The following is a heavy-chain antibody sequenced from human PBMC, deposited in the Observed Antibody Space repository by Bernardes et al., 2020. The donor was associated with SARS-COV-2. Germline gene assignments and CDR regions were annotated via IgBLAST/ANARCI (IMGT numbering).Heavy chain of an antibody. CDR3: AGGDYPQGGDY. Sequence: VGALILSCAVSGFSVRTTYMTWVRQAPGTGLEWVSIIYVGGSRYHADSVKGRFTISRDNSKNSLFLQMNSLRADDTAVYYCAGGDYPQGGDYWGQGTLVTVAS. CDR1: GFSVRTTY. V-gene: IGHV3-53*01. D-gene: IGHD4-17*01. CDR2: IYVGGSR. J-gene: IGHJ4*02.